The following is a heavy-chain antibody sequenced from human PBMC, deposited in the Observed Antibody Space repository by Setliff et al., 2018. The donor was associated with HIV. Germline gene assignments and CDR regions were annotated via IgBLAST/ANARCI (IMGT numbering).Heavy chain of an antibody. D-gene: IGHD3-10*01. CDR3: AGPRGDEAFDV. V-gene: IGHV1-69*04. CDR1: GGTSNTYA. CDR2: IIPILDIT. Sequence: VSCKASGGTSNTYAINWVRQAPGQGLEWVGQIIPILDITTYAQKFQGRVTITADESTSTMYMELSSLRSDDAAVYYCAGPRGDEAFDVWGQGTMVTVSS. J-gene: IGHJ3*01.